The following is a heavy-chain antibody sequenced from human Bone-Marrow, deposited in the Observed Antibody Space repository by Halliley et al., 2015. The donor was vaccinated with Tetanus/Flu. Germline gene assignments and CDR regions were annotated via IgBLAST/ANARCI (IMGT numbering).Heavy chain of an antibody. V-gene: IGHV4-31*03. D-gene: IGHD1-26*01. Sequence: LVKPTQTLSLTCTVSGDSISSGISYWSWIRQFPGKGLEWIGYIYYSGSTYYNPSPKSRVIMSIETSENQFSLNLNSVTAADTAVYYCARERVGTTPYYFDSWGQGTLVTVSS. CDR2: IYYSGST. CDR1: GDSISSGISY. J-gene: IGHJ4*02. CDR3: ARERVGTTPYYFDS.